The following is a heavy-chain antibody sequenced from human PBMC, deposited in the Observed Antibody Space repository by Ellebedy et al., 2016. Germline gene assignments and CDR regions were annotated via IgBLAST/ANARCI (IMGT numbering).Heavy chain of an antibody. Sequence: SLKISXPASGFTFDNYAMHWVRQAPGKGLEWVSGISWSSGIRDYADSVKGRFTISRDNAKNSLYLQMNSLRVEDTALYFCAKDFVRGLGRGNCFEYWGQGTPVSVSS. CDR3: AKDFVRGLGRGNCFEY. CDR1: GFTFDNYA. CDR2: ISWSSGIR. D-gene: IGHD3-10*02. V-gene: IGHV3-9*01. J-gene: IGHJ4*02.